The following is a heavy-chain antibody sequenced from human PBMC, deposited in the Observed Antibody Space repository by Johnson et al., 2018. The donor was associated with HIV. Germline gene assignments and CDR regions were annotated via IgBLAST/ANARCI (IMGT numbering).Heavy chain of an antibody. V-gene: IGHV3-23*04. CDR1: GFTFSSYV. Sequence: VQLVESGGGVVQPGGSLRLSCAASGFTFSSYVLSWVRQAPGKGLAWVSSISGSGGSTYYADSVKGRFTISRDNSKNTLYLQMNSLRAEDTAVCYCARDDDPPDAFDIWGQGTMVTVSS. CDR2: ISGSGGST. CDR3: ARDDDPPDAFDI. J-gene: IGHJ3*02.